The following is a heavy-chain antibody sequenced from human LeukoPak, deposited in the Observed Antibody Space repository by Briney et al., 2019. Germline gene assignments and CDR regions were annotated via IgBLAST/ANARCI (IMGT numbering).Heavy chain of an antibody. Sequence: GRSLRLPCAASGFTFSSYAMHWVRQAPGKGLEWVAVISYDGSNKYYADSVKGRFTISRDNSKNTLYLQMNSLRAEDTAVYYCARGGSYPYYFGYWGQGTLVTVSS. J-gene: IGHJ4*02. CDR3: ARGGSYPYYFGY. V-gene: IGHV3-30*04. CDR1: GFTFSSYA. D-gene: IGHD1-26*01. CDR2: ISYDGSNK.